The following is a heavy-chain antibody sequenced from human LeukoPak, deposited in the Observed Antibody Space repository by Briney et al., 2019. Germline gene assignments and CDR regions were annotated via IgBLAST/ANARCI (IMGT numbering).Heavy chain of an antibody. CDR1: GFTFSSYW. Sequence: GGSLRLSCAASGFTFSSYWMSWVRQAPGKGLEWVANIKEDESEEYYVDSVKGRFTISRDNAQNSLNLQMNSLRVEDTAMYYCARVRTTGSYYGMDVWGQGTTVTVSS. D-gene: IGHD3-10*01. CDR2: IKEDESEE. V-gene: IGHV3-7*01. CDR3: ARVRTTGSYYGMDV. J-gene: IGHJ6*02.